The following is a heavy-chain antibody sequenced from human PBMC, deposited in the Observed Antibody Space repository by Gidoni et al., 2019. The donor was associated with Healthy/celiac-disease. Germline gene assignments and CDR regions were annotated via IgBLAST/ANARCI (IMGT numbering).Heavy chain of an antibody. CDR1: TYRFITSW. Sequence: VQLVQSGAEGKKPGETLTISSKASTYRFITSWIGWVSQMPGQGLEYLGHIYPGSADIRYSPSFRGQVTFSADQSTSTALLQWISLKASDSVTYYCARLPRIAVGACHFDLWGSGTLFTVSS. CDR2: IYPGSADI. CDR3: ARLPRIAVGACHFDL. J-gene: IGHJ2*01. V-gene: IGHV5-51*03. D-gene: IGHD6-19*01.